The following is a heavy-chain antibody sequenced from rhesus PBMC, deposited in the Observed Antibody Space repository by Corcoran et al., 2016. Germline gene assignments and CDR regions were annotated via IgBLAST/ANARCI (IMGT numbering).Heavy chain of an antibody. CDR1: GASISSNY. CDR2: IYGGRGSP. CDR3: ARFPLSSGSWNFDY. Sequence: QVQLQESGPGLVKPSETLPLTCAVSGASISSNYWSWIRQPPGKRLEWIGYIYGGRGSPRDNPPLKSRVTISKDTSKNQFSLKLSAVPAADTAVYYCARFPLSSGSWNFDYWGQGVLVTVSS. V-gene: IGHV4-147*01. D-gene: IGHD6-25*01. J-gene: IGHJ4*01.